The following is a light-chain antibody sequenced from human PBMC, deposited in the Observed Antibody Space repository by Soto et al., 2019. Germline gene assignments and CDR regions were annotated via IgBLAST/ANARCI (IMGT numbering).Light chain of an antibody. CDR2: AAS. CDR1: QGISSY. CDR3: QQYYSSRAT. V-gene: IGKV1-8*01. J-gene: IGKJ1*01. Sequence: AIRMTQSPSSFSASTGDRVTITCRASQGISSYLAWYQQKPGKAPKLLIYAASTLQSGVPSRFSGSGSGTDFTLTISCLQSEDFATYSCQQYYSSRATFGQGTKVEIK.